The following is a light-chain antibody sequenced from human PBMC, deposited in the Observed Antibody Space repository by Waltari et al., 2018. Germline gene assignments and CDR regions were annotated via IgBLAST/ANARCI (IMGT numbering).Light chain of an antibody. V-gene: IGKV3-20*01. J-gene: IGKJ1*01. CDR3: QHYDPSPWT. CDR2: AES. CDR1: QGFGSNS. Sequence: EVLLTQSPGSLSLSPGDRATLSCRARQGFGSNSLAWYQQQPGQAPRLLIYAESSRATGIPDRFSGSGSVTDFTLTISRLEPEDFAVYFCQHYDPSPWTFGQGTKVEIK.